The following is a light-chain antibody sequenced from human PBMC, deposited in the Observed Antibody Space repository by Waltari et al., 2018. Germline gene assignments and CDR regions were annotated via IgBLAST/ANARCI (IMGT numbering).Light chain of an antibody. CDR2: GAS. CDR3: QQYNSYSIT. CDR1: HSISSH. Sequence: EIVMTQSPATLSVSPGARATLTCRASHSISSHLAWYQQKPGQAPRLLIYGASTRATGIPARFSGSGSGTEFTLTINSLQSEDVAVYYCQQYNSYSITFGQGTRLEIK. J-gene: IGKJ5*01. V-gene: IGKV3-15*01.